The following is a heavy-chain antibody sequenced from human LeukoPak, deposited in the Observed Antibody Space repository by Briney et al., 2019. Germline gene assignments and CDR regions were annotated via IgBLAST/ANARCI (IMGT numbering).Heavy chain of an antibody. V-gene: IGHV3-23*01. CDR2: ISGSGGST. D-gene: IGHD6-13*01. J-gene: IGHJ4*02. CDR1: GFTFSSHA. CDR3: AKGESPVTAGSSSWYGY. Sequence: PGGSLRPSCAASGFTFSSHAMSWVRQAPGKGLEWVSAISGSGGSTYYADSVKGRFTISRDNSKNTLYLQMNSLRAEDTGVYYCAKGESPVTAGSSSWYGYWGQGTLVTVSS.